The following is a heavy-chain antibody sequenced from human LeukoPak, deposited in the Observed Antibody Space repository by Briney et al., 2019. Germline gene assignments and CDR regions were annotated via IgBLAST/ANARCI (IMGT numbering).Heavy chain of an antibody. CDR3: ARAYYGSSAYRHAVYFDY. D-gene: IGHD3-22*01. J-gene: IGHJ4*02. CDR2: INPSDDST. V-gene: IGHV1-46*02. Sequence: GASVKVYCKASGYTFNSSYMHWVRQAPGQGLEWMGIINPSDDSTRYAQKFQGRVTMTKDTSTNTVYMHLSSLSSDDTAVYYCARAYYGSSAYRHAVYFDYWGQGTLVTVSS. CDR1: GYTFNSSY.